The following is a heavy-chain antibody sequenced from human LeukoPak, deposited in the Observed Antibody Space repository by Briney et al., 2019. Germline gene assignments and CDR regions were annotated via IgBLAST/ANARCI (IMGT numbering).Heavy chain of an antibody. Sequence: IPGGSLRLSCAASGFTFSSYSMNWVRQAPGKGLEWVSSISSSSSYIYYADSVKGRFTISRDNSKNTLYLQMNSLRAEDTAVYYCAKDNYYDSSGSSYYFDYWGQGTLVTVSS. D-gene: IGHD3-22*01. J-gene: IGHJ4*02. CDR3: AKDNYYDSSGSSYYFDY. CDR2: ISSSSSYI. V-gene: IGHV3-21*04. CDR1: GFTFSSYS.